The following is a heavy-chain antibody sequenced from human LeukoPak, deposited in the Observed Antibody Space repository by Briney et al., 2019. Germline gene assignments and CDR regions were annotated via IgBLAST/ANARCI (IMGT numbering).Heavy chain of an antibody. D-gene: IGHD5-18*01. CDR3: ARRGYSHGTGFDY. J-gene: IGHJ4*02. CDR2: IDPSDSYT. CDR1: GYSFTSYW. V-gene: IGHV5-10-1*01. Sequence: GESLKISCKGSGYSFTSYWIFWVRQMPGKGLEWMGRIDPSDSYTNYSPSFYGHVTISGDKSISTAYLQWSSLKASDTAMYYCARRGYSHGTGFDYWGQGTLVTVSS.